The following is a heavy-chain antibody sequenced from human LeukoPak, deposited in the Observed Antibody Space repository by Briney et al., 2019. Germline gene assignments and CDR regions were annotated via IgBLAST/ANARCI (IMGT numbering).Heavy chain of an antibody. V-gene: IGHV1-69*13. CDR3: ARDREWFGELSTYFDY. J-gene: IGHJ4*02. CDR1: GGTFSSYA. D-gene: IGHD3-10*01. Sequence: SVKVSCKASGGTFSSYAISWVRQAPGQGLEWMGGIIPIFGTANYAQKFQGRVTITADESTSTAYMELSSLRSEDTAVYYCARDREWFGELSTYFDYWGQGTLVTVSS. CDR2: IIPIFGTA.